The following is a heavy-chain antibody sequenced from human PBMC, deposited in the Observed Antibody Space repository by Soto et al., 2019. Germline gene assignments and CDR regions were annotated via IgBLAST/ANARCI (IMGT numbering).Heavy chain of an antibody. J-gene: IGHJ4*02. Sequence: PGGSLRLSCAASGFTFSSYAMHWVRQAPGKGLEWVAVISCDGSNKYYADSVKGRFTISRDNSKNTLYLQMNSLRAEDTAVYYCARDYSLSYYDSSGYYESFDYWGQGTLVTVSS. D-gene: IGHD3-22*01. CDR1: GFTFSSYA. CDR2: ISCDGSNK. V-gene: IGHV3-30-3*01. CDR3: ARDYSLSYYDSSGYYESFDY.